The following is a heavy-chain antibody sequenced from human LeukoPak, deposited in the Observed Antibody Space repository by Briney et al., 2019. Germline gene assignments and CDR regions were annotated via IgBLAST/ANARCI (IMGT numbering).Heavy chain of an antibody. D-gene: IGHD6-13*01. CDR3: AAYSSTSGWY. J-gene: IGHJ4*02. Sequence: GGSLRLSCSASGFTFSYNSMHWVRQPPGKGLESVSAVTTNGDGTYYADSVRGRFTISRDNSKNTLYLQMSSLRTEDTAVYYCAAYSSTSGWYWGQGTLVTVSS. CDR2: VTTNGDGT. CDR1: GFTFSYNS. V-gene: IGHV3-64D*09.